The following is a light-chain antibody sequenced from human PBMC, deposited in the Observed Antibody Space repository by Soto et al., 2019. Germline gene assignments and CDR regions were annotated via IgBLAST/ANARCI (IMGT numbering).Light chain of an antibody. CDR2: TGS. Sequence: DIQMTQSPSSVSASVGDRVSITCRASQGISNWLAWYQQKPGRAPKLLIYTGSSLQSGVPSRFSGTGSGTDFTLTISSLQPEDVATYYCQQADSFALTFGGGTKVELK. V-gene: IGKV1-12*01. CDR1: QGISNW. J-gene: IGKJ4*01. CDR3: QQADSFALT.